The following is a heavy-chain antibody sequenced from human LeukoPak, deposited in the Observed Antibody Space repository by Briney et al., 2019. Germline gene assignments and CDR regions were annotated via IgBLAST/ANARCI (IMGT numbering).Heavy chain of an antibody. CDR1: GFSFSTYS. CDR2: ISDNGDIT. V-gene: IGHV3-23*01. J-gene: IGHJ4*02. CDR3: AKKSGPGTDPLDC. D-gene: IGHD3-10*01. Sequence: GGSLRLSCVASGFSFSTYSMSWVRQTPEKGLEWVSVISDNGDITKYADSVRGRFTMSRDNSKNTLFLQMNTLRADDTALYYCAKKSGPGTDPLDCWGQGTPVTVSS.